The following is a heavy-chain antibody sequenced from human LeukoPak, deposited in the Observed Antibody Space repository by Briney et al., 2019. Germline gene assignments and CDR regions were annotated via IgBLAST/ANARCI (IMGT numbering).Heavy chain of an antibody. CDR1: GGSISSYY. V-gene: IGHV4-4*07. J-gene: IGHJ4*02. Sequence: SETLSLTCTASGGSISSYYWSWIRQPAGKGLEWIGRIYTSGSTNYNPSLKSRVTMSVDTSKNQFSLKLSSVTAADTAVYYCARERYYYDSSGYLYYFDYWGQGTLVTVSS. D-gene: IGHD3-22*01. CDR3: ARERYYYDSSGYLYYFDY. CDR2: IYTSGST.